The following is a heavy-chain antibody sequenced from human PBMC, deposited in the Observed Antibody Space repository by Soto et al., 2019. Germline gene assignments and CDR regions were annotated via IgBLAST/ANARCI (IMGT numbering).Heavy chain of an antibody. J-gene: IGHJ6*02. CDR1: GYSISSDYY. CDR2: KYHSGST. Sequence: SSTLALTCAVSGYSISSDYYCGCSRPPPGKGLEWSASKYHSGSTYYNRSLKCRVTISVAASKNQLSLKLRSVTAAATAVYYCARSIGYCSSTSCYTPSWRYGMDVWGQGIRVTVSS. D-gene: IGHD2-2*02. V-gene: IGHV4-38-2*01. CDR3: ARSIGYCSSTSCYTPSWRYGMDV.